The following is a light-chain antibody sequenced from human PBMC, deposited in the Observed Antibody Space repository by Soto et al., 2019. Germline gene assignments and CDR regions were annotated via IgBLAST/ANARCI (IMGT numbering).Light chain of an antibody. J-gene: IGKJ2*01. CDR2: GAS. CDR1: RSVASN. Sequence: EVVMTQSPATLSVSPGEGATLSCRASRSVASNLAWYQHKPGQGPRLLLYGASTRASGIPARFSGSGSGTEFTLTISSLQPEDFAVYYCQQYQQWPFYTFGQGTKLEIK. CDR3: QQYQQWPFYT. V-gene: IGKV3-15*01.